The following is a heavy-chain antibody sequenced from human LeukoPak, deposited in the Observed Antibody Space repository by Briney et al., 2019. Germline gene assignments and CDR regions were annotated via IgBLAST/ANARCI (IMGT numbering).Heavy chain of an antibody. CDR2: INPYSGGT. CDR1: GYTFTSYY. CDR3: ARGGSYDSRGYYYS. J-gene: IGHJ4*02. D-gene: IGHD3-22*01. V-gene: IGHV1-2*02. Sequence: GASVKVSCKASGYTFTSYYMHWLRQAPGQGLEWMGWINPYSGGTNYAQRFQGRVTMTRDTSISTAYMELSRLRSDDTAVYYCARGGSYDSRGYYYSWGQGTLVTVSS.